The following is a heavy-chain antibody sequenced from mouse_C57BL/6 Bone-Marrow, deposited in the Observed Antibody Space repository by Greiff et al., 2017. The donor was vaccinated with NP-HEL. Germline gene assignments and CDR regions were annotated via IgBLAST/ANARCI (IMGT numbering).Heavy chain of an antibody. CDR3: ARWYGSSPWFAY. CDR2: IYPRSGNT. CDR1: GYTFTSYG. J-gene: IGHJ3*01. Sequence: VKLVESGAELARPGASVKLSCKASGYTFTSYGISWVKQRTGQGLEWIGEIYPRSGNTYYNEKFKGKATLTADKSSSTAYMELRSLTSEDSAVYFCARWYGSSPWFAYWGQGTLVTVSA. D-gene: IGHD1-1*01. V-gene: IGHV1-81*01.